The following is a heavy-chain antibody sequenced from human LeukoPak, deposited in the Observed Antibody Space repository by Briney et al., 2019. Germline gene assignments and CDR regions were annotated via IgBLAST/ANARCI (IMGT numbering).Heavy chain of an antibody. CDR3: AKDGYCSGGSCYLWYFDY. D-gene: IGHD2-15*01. Sequence: GGSLRLSCAASGFTFSSYAMSWVRQAPGKGLEWVSSISDSGGSTYYADSVKGGFTISRDNSKNTLYLQMNSLRAEDTAVYYCAKDGYCSGGSCYLWYFDYWGQGTLVTVSS. CDR2: ISDSGGST. J-gene: IGHJ4*02. CDR1: GFTFSSYA. V-gene: IGHV3-23*01.